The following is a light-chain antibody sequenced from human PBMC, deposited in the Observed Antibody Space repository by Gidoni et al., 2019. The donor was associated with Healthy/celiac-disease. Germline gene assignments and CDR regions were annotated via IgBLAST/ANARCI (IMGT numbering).Light chain of an antibody. Sequence: DIVMTQSPLSLPVTPGEPASISCRSSQSLLHSSGYNYVDWYLQKPGQSPQLRIYLGSNRASGVPDRFSASGSGTDFTLKISRVEAEDVGVYYCMQALQTPLTFGQGTKLEIK. J-gene: IGKJ2*01. CDR1: QSLLHSSGYNY. CDR2: LGS. V-gene: IGKV2-28*01. CDR3: MQALQTPLT.